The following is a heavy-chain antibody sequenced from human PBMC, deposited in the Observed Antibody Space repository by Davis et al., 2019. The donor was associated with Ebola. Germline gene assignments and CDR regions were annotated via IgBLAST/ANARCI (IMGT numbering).Heavy chain of an antibody. CDR1: GFSLSNARMG. CDR2: IFSNDEK. CDR3: ARVTKDIVVVPDY. Sequence: SGPTLVKPTETLTLTCTVSGFSLSNARMGVSWIRQPPGKALEWLAHIFSNDEKSYSTSLKSRLTISKDTSKSQVVLTMTNMDPVETATYYCARVTKDIVVVPDYWGQGTLVTVSS. V-gene: IGHV2-26*01. D-gene: IGHD2-2*01. J-gene: IGHJ4*02.